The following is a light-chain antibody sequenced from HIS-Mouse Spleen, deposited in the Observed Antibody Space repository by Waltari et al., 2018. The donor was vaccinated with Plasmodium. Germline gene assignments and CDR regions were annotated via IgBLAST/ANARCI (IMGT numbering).Light chain of an antibody. CDR1: NTGSKT. CDR3: QVWDSSTV. CDR2: RDS. J-gene: IGLJ3*02. Sequence: SYELTQPLSVSVALGQTASITCGGHNTGSKTVHWYQQKPGQAPVLVIYRDSNRPSGIPERFSGSNSGNTATLTISRAQAGDEADYYCQVWDSSTVFGGGTKLTVL. V-gene: IGLV3-9*01.